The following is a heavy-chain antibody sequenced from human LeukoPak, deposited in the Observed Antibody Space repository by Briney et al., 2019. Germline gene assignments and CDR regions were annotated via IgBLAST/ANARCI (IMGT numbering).Heavy chain of an antibody. Sequence: GASVKVSCKASGYTFTSYGISWVRQAPGQGLEWMGWINPNSGGTNYAQKFQGRVTMTRDTSISTAYMELSRLRSDDTAVYYCAIYVDTAMVIDSWGQGTLATVSS. CDR2: INPNSGGT. CDR1: GYTFTSYG. V-gene: IGHV1-2*02. D-gene: IGHD5-18*01. J-gene: IGHJ5*01. CDR3: AIYVDTAMVIDS.